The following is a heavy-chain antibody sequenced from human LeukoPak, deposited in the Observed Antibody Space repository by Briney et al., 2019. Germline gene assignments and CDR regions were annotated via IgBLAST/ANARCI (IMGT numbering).Heavy chain of an antibody. CDR1: GGSVSTFY. CDR3: ARRESTSPSFDI. Sequence: SETLSLTCTVSGGSVSTFYWSWIRQPPGKGLEWIGYISNSGSTSYNPSLKSRVTISVDRSWNQFSLRLSSATAADAAVYYCARRESTSPSFDIWGQGTMVTVSS. V-gene: IGHV4-59*02. D-gene: IGHD2-2*01. CDR2: ISNSGST. J-gene: IGHJ3*02.